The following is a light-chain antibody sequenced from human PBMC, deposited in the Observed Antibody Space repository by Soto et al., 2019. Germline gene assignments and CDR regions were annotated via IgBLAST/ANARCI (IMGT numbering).Light chain of an antibody. CDR3: QQRSNWPRYT. CDR2: DAS. CDR1: QSVTTY. Sequence: EIVLTQSPATLSLSPGERATLSCRASQSVTTYLAWYQQKPGQAPRLLIYDASNSATGIPARFSGGGSGTDFTLTISSLEPEDFAVYYCQQRSNWPRYTFGQGTKLEIK. V-gene: IGKV3-11*01. J-gene: IGKJ2*01.